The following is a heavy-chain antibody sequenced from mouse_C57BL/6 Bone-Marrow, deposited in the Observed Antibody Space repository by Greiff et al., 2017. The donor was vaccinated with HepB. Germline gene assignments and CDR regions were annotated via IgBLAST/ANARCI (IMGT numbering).Heavy chain of an antibody. CDR1: GFSFTSYG. D-gene: IGHD2-1*01. J-gene: IGHJ4*01. CDR3: ARRGDGNYEDYYAMDY. CDR2: IWSGGST. Sequence: VKLEESGPGLVQPSQSLSITCTVSGFSFTSYGVQWVRQSPGKGLEWLGVIWSGGSTDYNAAFISRLSISKDNSKSQVFFKMNSLQADDTAIYYCARRGDGNYEDYYAMDYWGQGTSVTVSS. V-gene: IGHV2-2*01.